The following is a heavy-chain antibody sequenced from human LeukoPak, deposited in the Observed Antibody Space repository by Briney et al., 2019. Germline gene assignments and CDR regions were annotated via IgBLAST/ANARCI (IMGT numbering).Heavy chain of an antibody. Sequence: ASVKVSCKASGYTFTSYDINWVRQATGQGLEWMGWMNPNSGNTGYAQKFQGRVTMTRNTSISTAYMELSSLRAEDTAVYYCAKEILWFGELVFDPWGQGTLVTVSS. J-gene: IGHJ5*02. CDR1: GYTFTSYD. CDR2: MNPNSGNT. V-gene: IGHV1-8*01. D-gene: IGHD3-10*01. CDR3: AKEILWFGELVFDP.